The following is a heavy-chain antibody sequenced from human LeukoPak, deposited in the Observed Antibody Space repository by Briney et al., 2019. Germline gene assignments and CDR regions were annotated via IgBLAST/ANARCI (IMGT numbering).Heavy chain of an antibody. V-gene: IGHV3-30*04. Sequence: GGSLRLSCAASGFTFSSYAMHWVRQAPGKGLEGVAVISYDGSNKYYADSVKGRFPISRDNSKNTLYLQMNSLRAEDTAVYYCAREGGSMIVVVIGNYFDYWGQGTLVTVSS. D-gene: IGHD3-22*01. CDR3: AREGGSMIVVVIGNYFDY. CDR2: ISYDGSNK. J-gene: IGHJ4*02. CDR1: GFTFSSYA.